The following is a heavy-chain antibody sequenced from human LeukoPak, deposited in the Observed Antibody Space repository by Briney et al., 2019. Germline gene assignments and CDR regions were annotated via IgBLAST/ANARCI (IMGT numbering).Heavy chain of an antibody. D-gene: IGHD4-23*01. CDR1: GFTFSSYA. V-gene: IGHV3-23*01. J-gene: IGHJ4*02. Sequence: PGGSLRLSCAASGFTFSSYAMSWVRQAPGKGLEWVSAISGSGGSTYYADSVKGRFTISRDNSKNTLYLQMNSLRAEDTAVYYCANSYGGNTNFGYWGQGTLVTVSS. CDR2: ISGSGGST. CDR3: ANSYGGNTNFGY.